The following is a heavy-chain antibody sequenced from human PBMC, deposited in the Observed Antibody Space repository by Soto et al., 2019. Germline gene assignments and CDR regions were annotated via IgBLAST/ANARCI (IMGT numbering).Heavy chain of an antibody. D-gene: IGHD6-19*01. J-gene: IGHJ4*02. CDR1: GFIFSSYS. CDR2: ISYDGSNK. CDR3: ARGAGIVVADASFDY. V-gene: IGHV3-30-3*01. Sequence: QVQLVESGGGVVQPGRSLRLSCAASGFIFSSYSMHWVRQAPGKGLGWVAVISYDGSNKYYADSVKSRFTIPRDNYKNTLYQQMNSQRSGATAIYDCARGAGIVVADASFDYWGQGTLINVSS.